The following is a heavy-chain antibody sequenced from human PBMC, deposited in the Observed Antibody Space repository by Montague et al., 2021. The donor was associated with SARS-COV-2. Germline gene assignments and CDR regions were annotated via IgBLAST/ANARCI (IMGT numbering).Heavy chain of an antibody. CDR3: ARVKWELSVGNVFDI. V-gene: IGHV4-39*01. Sequence: SETLSLTCTVSGGSISSSSYYWAWIRQPPGKGLEWIGSIYHSGSTFYNPSLKSRVSMSVDTSKNQLSLKLSPVTAADTAMYYCARVKWELSVGNVFDIWGQGTMVTVSS. CDR1: GGSISSSSYY. J-gene: IGHJ3*02. D-gene: IGHD1-26*01. CDR2: IYHSGST.